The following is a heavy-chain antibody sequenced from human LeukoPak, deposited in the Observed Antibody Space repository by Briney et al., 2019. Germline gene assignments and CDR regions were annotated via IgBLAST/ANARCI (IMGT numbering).Heavy chain of an antibody. J-gene: IGHJ5*02. CDR1: GYTFTDYY. CDR3: ARSYFDVLTNYYMWLAP. V-gene: IGHV1-2*02. CDR2: INLNSGDT. Sequence: ASVKVSCKASGYTFTDYYIHRVRQAPGQGLEWMGWINLNSGDTYYAQNFQDRVTMTGDTSISTAYLELSSLRSDDTAVFYCARSYFDVLTNYYMWLAPWGQGTLVTVSS. D-gene: IGHD3-9*01.